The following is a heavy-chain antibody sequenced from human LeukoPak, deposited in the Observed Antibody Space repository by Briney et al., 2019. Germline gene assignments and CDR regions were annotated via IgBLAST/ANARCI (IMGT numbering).Heavy chain of an antibody. Sequence: ASVKVSCKASGYTFTSYYMHWVRQAPGQGLEWMGIINPSGGSTSYAQKFQGRVTMTRDMSTSTVYMELSSLRSEDTAVYYCARFQVGDPGDYWGQGTLVTVSS. CDR1: GYTFTSYY. CDR2: INPSGGST. J-gene: IGHJ4*02. CDR3: ARFQVGDPGDY. D-gene: IGHD2-21*02. V-gene: IGHV1-46*01.